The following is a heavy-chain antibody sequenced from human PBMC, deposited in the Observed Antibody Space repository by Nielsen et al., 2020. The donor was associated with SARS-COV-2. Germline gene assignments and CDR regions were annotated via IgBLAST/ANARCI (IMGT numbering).Heavy chain of an antibody. CDR1: GFTFSSYS. CDR3: ARCPLGYCSGGSCYSADY. V-gene: IGHV3-48*01. Sequence: GESLKISCAASGFTFSSYSMNWVRQAPGKGLEWVSYISSSSSTIYYADSVKGRFTISRDNAKNSLYLQMNSLRAEDTAVYYCARCPLGYCSGGSCYSADYWGQGTLVTVSS. D-gene: IGHD2-15*01. CDR2: ISSSSSTI. J-gene: IGHJ4*02.